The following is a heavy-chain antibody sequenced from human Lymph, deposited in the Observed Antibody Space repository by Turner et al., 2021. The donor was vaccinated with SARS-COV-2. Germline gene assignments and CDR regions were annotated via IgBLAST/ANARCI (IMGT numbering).Heavy chain of an antibody. Sequence: EVQLVETGGGLIQRGGSLRLSCAASGIIVSRNYMNWVRQDPGKGLEWVSVMYSGGTTYYEDAVKGRFTISRDNSKNTMYLQMNSLRVEDTAVYYCARDLGTYGMDVWGQGTTVTVSS. J-gene: IGHJ6*02. CDR3: ARDLGTYGMDV. CDR2: MYSGGTT. V-gene: IGHV3-53*02. CDR1: GIIVSRNY. D-gene: IGHD6-13*01.